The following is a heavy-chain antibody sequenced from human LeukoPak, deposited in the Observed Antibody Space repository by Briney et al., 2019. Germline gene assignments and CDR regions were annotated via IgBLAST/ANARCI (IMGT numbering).Heavy chain of an antibody. CDR2: NIPIFGTA. D-gene: IGHD3-22*01. J-gene: IGHJ4*02. CDR1: GGTLSSYA. V-gene: IGHV1-69*05. CDR3: ATPGRPYSSGYYPPFDY. Sequence: SVQVSCKASGGTLSSYAISWVRQAPGQGLEWMEGNIPIFGTANYAQKFQGRVTITTDESTSTAYMELSSLRSEDTAVYYCATPGRPYSSGYYPPFDYWGQGTLVTVSS.